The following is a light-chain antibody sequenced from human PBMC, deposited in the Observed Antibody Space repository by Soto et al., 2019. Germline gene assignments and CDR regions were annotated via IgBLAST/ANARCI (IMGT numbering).Light chain of an antibody. Sequence: QAVVTQEPSLTVSPGGTVTLTFGSSTGAVATGHYPYWFQQMPGQAPRTLIYDTNNRHSWTPARFSGSLLGGKPALTLSCAQPEDEADYYCSLSYSGIRVFGGGTKLTVL. CDR2: DTN. CDR1: TGAVATGHY. V-gene: IGLV7-46*01. CDR3: SLSYSGIRV. J-gene: IGLJ3*02.